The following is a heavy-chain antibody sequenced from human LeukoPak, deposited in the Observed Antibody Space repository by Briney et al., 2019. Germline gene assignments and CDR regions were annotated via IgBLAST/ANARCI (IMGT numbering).Heavy chain of an antibody. Sequence: GRSLRLSCAASGFTFSSYGIHWVRQAPGKGLEWVAVIWYDGSNKYYADSVKGRFTISRDNSKNTLYLQMNSLRAEDTAVYYCARDRGGIAAAGTNFDYWGQGTLVTVSS. CDR3: ARDRGGIAAAGTNFDY. CDR1: GFTFSSYG. J-gene: IGHJ4*02. D-gene: IGHD6-13*01. V-gene: IGHV3-33*01. CDR2: IWYDGSNK.